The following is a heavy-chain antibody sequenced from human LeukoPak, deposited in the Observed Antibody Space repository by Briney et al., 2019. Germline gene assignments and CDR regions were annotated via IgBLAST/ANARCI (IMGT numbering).Heavy chain of an antibody. CDR3: AKDIDYDSSGPILFDY. D-gene: IGHD3-22*01. Sequence: QAGGSLRLSCAASGFTFDVYAIHWGRQAPGESLERVSGISWNSSSIGHADSVQGRFTISTDNAKYSLYLQMNSLRAEDTDLYYCAKDIDYDSSGPILFDYWGQGTLVTVSS. CDR1: GFTFDVYA. CDR2: ISWNSSSI. V-gene: IGHV3-9*01. J-gene: IGHJ4*02.